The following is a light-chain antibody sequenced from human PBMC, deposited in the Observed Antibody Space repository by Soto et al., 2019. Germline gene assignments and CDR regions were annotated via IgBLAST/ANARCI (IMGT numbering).Light chain of an antibody. V-gene: IGKV1-27*01. Sequence: DIQRTQSPSSLSASVGDRVTITCRASQGISNYLAWYEQKPGEVTKLLIYGASTLPLGVPSRFSGSGSGTHFTLTISSLQPEDVATYYCQRYNSAPQTFGQGTKGEIK. J-gene: IGKJ1*01. CDR1: QGISNY. CDR2: GAS. CDR3: QRYNSAPQT.